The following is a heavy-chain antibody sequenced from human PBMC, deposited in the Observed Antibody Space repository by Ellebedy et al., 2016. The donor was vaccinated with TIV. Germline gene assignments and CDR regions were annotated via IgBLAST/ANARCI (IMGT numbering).Heavy chain of an antibody. CDR2: IYYSGST. J-gene: IGHJ6*02. V-gene: IGHV4-31*03. D-gene: IGHD5-18*01. CDR1: GGSISSGGYY. Sequence: SETLSLXCTVSGGSISSGGYYWSWIRQHPGKGLEWIGYIYYSGSTYYNPSLKSRVTISVDTSKNQFSLKLSSVTAADTAVYYCARANPAGYSYYYYYYYGMDVWGQGTTVTDSS. CDR3: ARANPAGYSYYYYYYYGMDV.